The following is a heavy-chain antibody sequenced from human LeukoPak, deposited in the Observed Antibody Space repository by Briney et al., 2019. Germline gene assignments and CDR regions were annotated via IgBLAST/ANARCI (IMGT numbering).Heavy chain of an antibody. D-gene: IGHD2-2*01. CDR1: GFTFSSYG. V-gene: IGHV3-30*18. Sequence: GGSLRLSCAASGFTFSSYGMRWVRQAPGKGLEWVAVISYDGSNKYYADSVKGRFTISRDNSKKTLYLQMNSLRAEDTAVYYCANSRGDKTSWIDYWGQGTLVTVSS. CDR2: ISYDGSNK. CDR3: ANSRGDKTSWIDY. J-gene: IGHJ4*02.